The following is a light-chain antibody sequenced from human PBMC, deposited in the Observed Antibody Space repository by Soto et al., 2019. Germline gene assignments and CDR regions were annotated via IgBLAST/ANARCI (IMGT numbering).Light chain of an antibody. CDR1: QGISSY. V-gene: IGKV1-5*03. J-gene: IGKJ2*01. CDR2: KAS. Sequence: IQLTQSPSSLSASVGDRVTITCRASQGISSYLAWYQQKPGKAPKLLIYKASSLQTGVPSRFSGSGDGTEFSLTISSLQGDDVATYYCQHYHPSFGLYTFGRGTK. CDR3: QHYHPSFGLYT.